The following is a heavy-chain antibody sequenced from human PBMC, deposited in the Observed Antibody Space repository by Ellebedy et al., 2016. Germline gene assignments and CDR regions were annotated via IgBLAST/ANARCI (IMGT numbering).Heavy chain of an antibody. CDR2: IKSKTDGGTT. CDR3: TTGTTVASFDY. Sequence: GESLKISCAASGFTFSNAWMNWVRQAPGKGLEWVGLIKSKTDGGTTDYAAPVKGRFTISRDDSINTLYLQMNSLKIEDTAVYYCTTGTTVASFDYWGQGTLVTVSS. J-gene: IGHJ4*02. D-gene: IGHD4-23*01. V-gene: IGHV3-15*07. CDR1: GFTFSNAW.